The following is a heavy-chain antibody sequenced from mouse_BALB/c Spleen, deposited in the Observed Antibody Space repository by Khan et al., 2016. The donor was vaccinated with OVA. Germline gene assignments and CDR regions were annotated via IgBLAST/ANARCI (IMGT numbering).Heavy chain of an antibody. CDR3: AREGAYYRSDGWFSY. J-gene: IGHJ3*01. D-gene: IGHD2-14*01. Sequence: QVQLQQSGAELARPGASVKMSCKASGYTFTTYTMHWVKQRPGQGLEWIGYINPSNGYTNYNQKFKDKYTLTADQSSSTAYMQLSSLTSDYSAVYYCAREGAYYRSDGWFSYWGQGTLVTVSA. CDR2: INPSNGYT. CDR1: GYTFTTYT. V-gene: IGHV1-4*01.